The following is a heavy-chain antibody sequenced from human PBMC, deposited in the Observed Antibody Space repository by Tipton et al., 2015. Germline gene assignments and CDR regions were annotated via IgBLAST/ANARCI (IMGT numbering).Heavy chain of an antibody. CDR2: IFHSGST. CDR3: ARGGAGYYYASVGYLS. J-gene: IGHJ5*02. Sequence: LRLSCSVSGGSVTSNNYFWSWIRQPPGKGLEWIGYIFHSGSTSYNPSLRSRVLISIDTSKNQFSLKLNSVTAADTAVYYCARGGAGYYYASVGYLSWGQGTLVTVSS. V-gene: IGHV4-61*01. D-gene: IGHD3-22*01. CDR1: GGSVTSNNYF.